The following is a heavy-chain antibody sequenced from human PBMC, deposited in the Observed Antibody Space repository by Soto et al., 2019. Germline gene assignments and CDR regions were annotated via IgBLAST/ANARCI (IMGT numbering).Heavy chain of an antibody. CDR3: ARNYYDSGGGFDY. CDR2: IYSGGDT. Sequence: GGSLRLSCAASGFTVSSNYMSWVRQAPGKGLEWVSVIYSGGDTYCADSVEGRFTISRDNSKNTLYLQMNSLRAEDTAVYYCARNYYDSGGGFDYWGQGTLVTVSS. D-gene: IGHD3-22*01. CDR1: GFTVSSNY. J-gene: IGHJ4*02. V-gene: IGHV3-53*01.